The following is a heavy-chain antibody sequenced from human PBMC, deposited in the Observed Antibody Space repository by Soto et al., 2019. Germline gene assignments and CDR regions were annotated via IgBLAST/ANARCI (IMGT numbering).Heavy chain of an antibody. CDR2: ISARGGSL. J-gene: IGHJ4*02. CDR1: GFSFSSYA. CDR3: AKGSIEYSASVDN. V-gene: IGHV3-23*01. Sequence: EVQLLESGGGLVQPGGSLRLSCAASGFSFSSYAMVWVRQAPGKGLEWVSVISARGGSLYFADSVKGRFTIARDNSKNVVSLEMNSLRAEDTATYFWAKGSIEYSASVDNWGQGTLVVVSS. D-gene: IGHD5-12*01.